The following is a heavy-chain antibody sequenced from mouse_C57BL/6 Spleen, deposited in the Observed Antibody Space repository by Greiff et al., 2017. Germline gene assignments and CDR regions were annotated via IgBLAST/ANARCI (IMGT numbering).Heavy chain of an antibody. Sequence: EVQGVESGGDLVKPGGSLKLSCAASGFTFSSYGMSWVRQTPDKRLEWVATISSGGSYTYYPDSVKGRFTISRDTAKNTLYLQMSSLKSDDTAMYYCARGVDYGSSPLDYWGQGTTLTVSS. V-gene: IGHV5-6*01. CDR3: ARGVDYGSSPLDY. CDR2: ISSGGSYT. J-gene: IGHJ2*01. CDR1: GFTFSSYG. D-gene: IGHD1-1*01.